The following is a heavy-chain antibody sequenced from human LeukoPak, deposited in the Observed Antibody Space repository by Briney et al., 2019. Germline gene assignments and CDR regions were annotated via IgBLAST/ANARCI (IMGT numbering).Heavy chain of an antibody. D-gene: IGHD1-14*01. Sequence: SETLSLTCTVSGGSISSYYWSWIRQPAGKGLEWIGRIYTSGSTNYNPSLKSRVTMSVDTSKSQFSLKLSSVTAADTAVYYCAREGTKAGKEPSYNWFDPWGQGTLVTVSS. CDR1: GGSISSYY. CDR2: IYTSGST. J-gene: IGHJ5*02. V-gene: IGHV4-4*07. CDR3: AREGTKAGKEPSYNWFDP.